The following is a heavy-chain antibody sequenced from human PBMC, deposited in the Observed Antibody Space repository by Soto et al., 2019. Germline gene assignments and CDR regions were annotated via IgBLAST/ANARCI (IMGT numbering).Heavy chain of an antibody. CDR2: IKQDGSEK. CDR3: ARSRGVLLWFGELMDV. V-gene: IGHV3-7*01. J-gene: IGHJ6*04. CDR1: GFTFSSYW. Sequence: EVQLVESGGGLVQPGGSLRLSCAASGFTFSSYWMSWVRQAPGKGLEWVVNIKQDGSEKYYVDSVKGRFTISRDNAKNSLYLQMNSLRAEDTAVYYCARSRGVLLWFGELMDVWGKGTTVTVSS. D-gene: IGHD3-10*01.